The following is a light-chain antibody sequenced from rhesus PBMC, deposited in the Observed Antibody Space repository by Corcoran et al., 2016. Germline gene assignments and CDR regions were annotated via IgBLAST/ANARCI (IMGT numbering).Light chain of an antibody. Sequence: DIQMTQSPSSLSAPVGDRVTITCRASQGINNWLAWYQPTPGKAPKLLFYRASNLETGGPSRLSGSGSGTDFTLTISSLQPEDIATYCCQQHDNSPYSFGQGTKVDLK. CDR3: QQHDNSPYS. V-gene: IGKV1-69*01. CDR2: RAS. CDR1: QGINNW. J-gene: IGKJ2*01.